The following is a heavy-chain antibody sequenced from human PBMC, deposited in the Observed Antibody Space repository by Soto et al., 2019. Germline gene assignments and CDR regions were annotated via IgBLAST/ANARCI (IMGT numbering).Heavy chain of an antibody. J-gene: IGHJ4*02. D-gene: IGHD1-7*01. Sequence: SETLSLTCTVSGGSISSSSYYWGWIRQPPGKGLEWTGEIYRTGSTNYNPSLKSRVTISLDKSENQFSLKVTSLTAADTAVYYCASRDPGTSVDYWGQGTLVTVS. CDR2: IYRTGST. V-gene: IGHV4-39*07. CDR1: GGSISSSSYY. CDR3: ASRDPGTSVDY.